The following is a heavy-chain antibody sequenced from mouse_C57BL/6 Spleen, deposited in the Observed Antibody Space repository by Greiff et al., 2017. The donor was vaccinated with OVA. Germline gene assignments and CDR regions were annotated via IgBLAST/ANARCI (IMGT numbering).Heavy chain of an antibody. J-gene: IGHJ2*01. CDR1: GYTFTSYW. V-gene: IGHV1-55*01. Sequence: QVQLQQPGAELVKPGASVKMSCKASGYTFTSYWITWVKQRPGQGLEWIGDIYPGSGSTNYNEKFKSKATLTVDTSSSTAYMQLSSLTSEDSAVYYCAREGYYYGSSPGYFDYWGQGTTLTVSS. CDR3: AREGYYYGSSPGYFDY. CDR2: IYPGSGST. D-gene: IGHD1-1*01.